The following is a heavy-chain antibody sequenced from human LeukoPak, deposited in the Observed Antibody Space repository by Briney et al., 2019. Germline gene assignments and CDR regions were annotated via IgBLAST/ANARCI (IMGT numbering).Heavy chain of an antibody. CDR1: GFIFSDYG. V-gene: IGHV3-21*01. J-gene: IGHJ4*02. CDR2: ISSSSDYR. CDR3: ARGFFDY. Sequence: GGSLRLSCAASGFIFSDYGMNWVRQAPGKGLEWVSSISSSSDYRYYADSVKGRFTISRDNAKNSLYLQMDSLRAEDTAVYYCARGFFDYWGQGTLVTVSS.